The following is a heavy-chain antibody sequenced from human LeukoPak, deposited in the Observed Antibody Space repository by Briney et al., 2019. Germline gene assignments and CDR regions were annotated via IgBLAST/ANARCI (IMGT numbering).Heavy chain of an antibody. CDR3: AKDRAPSGPIKVAGNFDS. Sequence: GGSLRLSCAASGFTFSSYAMHWVRQAPGKGLEYVSAISSNGGSTYYANSVKGRFTISRDNSKNTLYLQMNSLRAEDTAVYYCAKDRAPSGPIKVAGNFDSWGQGTLVTVSS. V-gene: IGHV3-64*01. D-gene: IGHD6-19*01. CDR2: ISSNGGST. J-gene: IGHJ4*02. CDR1: GFTFSSYA.